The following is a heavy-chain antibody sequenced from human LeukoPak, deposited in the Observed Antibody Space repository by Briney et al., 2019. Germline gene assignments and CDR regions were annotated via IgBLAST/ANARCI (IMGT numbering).Heavy chain of an antibody. CDR3: ATNSGWRFDY. V-gene: IGHV4-4*02. Sequence: SGTLSLTCAVSGGSISSDYWWSWVRQPPGKGLEWIGEIYHSGTTNYNPSLKSRVTISVDKSKNQFSLELSSVTAADTAVYYCATNSGWRFDYWGQGTLVTVDS. D-gene: IGHD6-19*01. J-gene: IGHJ4*02. CDR1: GGSISSDYW. CDR2: IYHSGTT.